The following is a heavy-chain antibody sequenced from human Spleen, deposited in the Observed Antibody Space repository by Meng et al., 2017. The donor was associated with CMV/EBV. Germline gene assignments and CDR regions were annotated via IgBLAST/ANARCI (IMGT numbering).Heavy chain of an antibody. CDR1: GGSLSGYY. CDR2: INHSGST. Sequence: QVQLQQWGAGLWKPSXTLSLHCAXYGGSLSGYYWSWVRQPPGKGLEWIGEINHSGSTNYNPSLKSRVTISVDTSKNQFSLKLSSVTAADTAVYYCASRGYSGYGYRESYYFDYWGQGTLVTVSS. D-gene: IGHD5-12*01. J-gene: IGHJ4*02. CDR3: ASRGYSGYGYRESYYFDY. V-gene: IGHV4-34*01.